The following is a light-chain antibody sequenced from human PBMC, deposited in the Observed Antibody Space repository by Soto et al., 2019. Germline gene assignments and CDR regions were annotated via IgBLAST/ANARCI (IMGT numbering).Light chain of an antibody. Sequence: IQMTQSPSTLSASVGDRVTITCRASQSINKLVAWFQQKSGRAPKLLIYDAATLQSGVPSRFSGTGSGTDFSLTLSSLQPEDFATYYCQQYNIGYTFGQGTRLDIK. V-gene: IGKV1-5*01. CDR3: QQYNIGYT. J-gene: IGKJ2*01. CDR1: QSINKL. CDR2: DAA.